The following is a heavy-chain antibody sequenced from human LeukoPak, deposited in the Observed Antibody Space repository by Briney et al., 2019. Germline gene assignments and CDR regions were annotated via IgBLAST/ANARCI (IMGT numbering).Heavy chain of an antibody. Sequence: GGSLRLSCAASGFIFRNYLMNWVRQAPGRGLEWVATIKQDGSEKYYVESVRGRFTISRDNAEHSVYLQMNSLRAEDTAVYYCARDKSESRGWDFDYWGQGSLVTVSS. CDR2: IKQDGSEK. V-gene: IGHV3-7*01. CDR1: GFIFRNYL. J-gene: IGHJ4*02. D-gene: IGHD3-22*01. CDR3: ARDKSESRGWDFDY.